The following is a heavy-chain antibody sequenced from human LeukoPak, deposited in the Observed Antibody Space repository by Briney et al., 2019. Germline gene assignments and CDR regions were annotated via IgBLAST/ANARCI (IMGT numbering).Heavy chain of an antibody. V-gene: IGHV3-30-3*01. Sequence: GRSLRLSCAASGFTFSSYAMHWVRQAPGKGLEGVAVISYDGSNKYYADSVKGRFTISRDNSKNTLYLQMNSLRAEDTAVYYCARGRIAAALAFDIWGQGTMVTVSS. CDR2: ISYDGSNK. CDR3: ARGRIAAALAFDI. CDR1: GFTFSSYA. J-gene: IGHJ3*02. D-gene: IGHD6-13*01.